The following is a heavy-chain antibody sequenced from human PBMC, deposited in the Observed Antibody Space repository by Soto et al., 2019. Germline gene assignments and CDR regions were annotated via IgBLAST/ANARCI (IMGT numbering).Heavy chain of an antibody. Sequence: PSETLSLTCTVSGGSISSSTYYWSWIRQPPGKGLEWIGYIYYSGSTNYNPSLKSRVTISVDTSKNQFSLKLSSVTAADTAVYYCARLVPDTYYYYYGMDVWGQGTTVTVSS. CDR3: ARLVPDTYYYYYGMDV. D-gene: IGHD3-10*02. V-gene: IGHV4-61*05. CDR2: IYYSGST. J-gene: IGHJ6*02. CDR1: GGSISSSTYY.